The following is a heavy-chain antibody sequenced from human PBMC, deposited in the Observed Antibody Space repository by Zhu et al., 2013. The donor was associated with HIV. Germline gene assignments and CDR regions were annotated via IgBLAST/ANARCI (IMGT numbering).Heavy chain of an antibody. CDR3: ARDREQLDRGGYYYGMDV. J-gene: IGHJ6*02. V-gene: IGHV1-2*02. CDR1: GYTFTGYY. CDR2: INPNSGGT. D-gene: IGHD6-13*01. Sequence: QVQLVQSGAEVKKPGASVKVSCKASGYTFTGYYMHWVRQAPGQGLEWMGWINPNSGGTNYAQKFQGRVTMTRDTSISTAYMELSRLRSDDTAVYYCARDREQLDRGGYYYGMDVWGQGTTATVSS.